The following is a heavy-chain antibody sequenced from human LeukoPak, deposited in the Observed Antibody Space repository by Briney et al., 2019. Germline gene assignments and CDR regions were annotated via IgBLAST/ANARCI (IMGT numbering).Heavy chain of an antibody. CDR3: ARPGYYYDSSGYDD. D-gene: IGHD3-22*01. V-gene: IGHV1-69*04. J-gene: IGHJ4*02. CDR1: GGTFSSYA. Sequence: SVKVSCKASGGTFSSYAISWVRQAPGQGLEWMGRIIPILGIANYAQKFQGRVTITADKSTSTAYMELSSLRSEDTAVYYCARPGYYYDSSGYDDWGQGTLVTVSS. CDR2: IIPILGIA.